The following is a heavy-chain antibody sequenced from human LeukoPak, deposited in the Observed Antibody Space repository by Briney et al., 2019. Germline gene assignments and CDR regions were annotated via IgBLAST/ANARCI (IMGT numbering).Heavy chain of an antibody. CDR3: ARDMRYSSGCYGAYFDY. D-gene: IGHD6-19*01. Sequence: GGSLRLSCAASGFTFSSYEMSWVRQAPGKGREGVSYISSSGSTIYYADSVKGRFTISRDNAKNSLYLQMNSLRAEDTAVYYCARDMRYSSGCYGAYFDYWGQGTLVTVSS. CDR1: GFTFSSYE. V-gene: IGHV3-48*03. CDR2: ISSSGSTI. J-gene: IGHJ4*02.